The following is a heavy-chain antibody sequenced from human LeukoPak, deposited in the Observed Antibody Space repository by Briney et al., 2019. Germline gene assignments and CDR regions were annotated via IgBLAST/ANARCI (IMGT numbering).Heavy chain of an antibody. Sequence: ASVSVSSTASGYTFINYGIGWGGQAPGQGGEGMGWISPYNGKTKYTQNLQGRVTMTTDTSTSTAYMDLRSLTFDDTAVYYCARLPTIVAPAWTHQPFDPWGQGTLVIVSS. CDR2: ISPYNGKT. J-gene: IGHJ5*02. CDR3: ARLPTIVAPAWTHQPFDP. V-gene: IGHV1-18*01. D-gene: IGHD2-2*01. CDR1: GYTFINYG.